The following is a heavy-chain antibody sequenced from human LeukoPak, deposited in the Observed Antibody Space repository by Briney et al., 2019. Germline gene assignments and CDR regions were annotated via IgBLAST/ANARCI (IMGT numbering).Heavy chain of an antibody. Sequence: GGSLRPSCAASGFTFSSYAMTWVRQAPGKGLEWVSAISGSAGRTFYAESVKGRFTISRDNSKNTLYLQMNSLRAEDTAVYYCAKDDYYDSSGYLGVFDYWGQGTLVTVSS. CDR1: GFTFSSYA. CDR3: AKDDYYDSSGYLGVFDY. J-gene: IGHJ4*02. V-gene: IGHV3-23*01. CDR2: ISGSAGRT. D-gene: IGHD3-22*01.